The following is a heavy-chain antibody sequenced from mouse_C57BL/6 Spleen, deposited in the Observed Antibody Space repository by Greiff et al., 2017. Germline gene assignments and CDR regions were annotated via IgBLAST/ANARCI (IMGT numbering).Heavy chain of an antibody. D-gene: IGHD2-1*01. Sequence: EVQLQQSGPVLVKPGASVKMSCKASGYTFTDYYMNWVKQSHGKSLEWIGVINPYNGGTSYNQKFKGKATLTVDKSSSTAYMELNSLTSEDSAVYYCALYYGNYFYFGCRGQGATLTASS. CDR3: ALYYGNYFYFGC. V-gene: IGHV1-19*01. CDR2: INPYNGGT. J-gene: IGHJ2*01. CDR1: GYTFTDYY.